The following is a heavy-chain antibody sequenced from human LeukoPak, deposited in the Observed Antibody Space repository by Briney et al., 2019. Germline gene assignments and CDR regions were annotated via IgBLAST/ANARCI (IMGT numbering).Heavy chain of an antibody. D-gene: IGHD6-13*01. Sequence: GGSLRLSCAASGFIFSNYAMSWVRQAPGEGLEWVSAIDSTGAYTWYADSVKGRFTISKDSSKTILYLQMNSLRAEGAAVYYCRGYSSWTYYYYYGMDVWGQGTTVTVSS. CDR1: GFIFSNYA. CDR2: IDSTGAYT. J-gene: IGHJ6*02. CDR3: RGYSSWTYYYYYGMDV. V-gene: IGHV3-23*01.